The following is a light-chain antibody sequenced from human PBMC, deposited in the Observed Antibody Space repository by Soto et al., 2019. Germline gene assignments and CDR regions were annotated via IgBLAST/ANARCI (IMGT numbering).Light chain of an antibody. Sequence: EIVLTQSPATLSSSPGERATLSCRASQSVRSYLAWYQQKPGQAPRLLIYDASNRAAGTPARFSGSGSGTDFTLTISSLEPEDSAVYYCQQRTNWHLTFVPGTKVDIK. V-gene: IGKV3D-11*02. CDR3: QQRTNWHLT. J-gene: IGKJ3*01. CDR2: DAS. CDR1: QSVRSY.